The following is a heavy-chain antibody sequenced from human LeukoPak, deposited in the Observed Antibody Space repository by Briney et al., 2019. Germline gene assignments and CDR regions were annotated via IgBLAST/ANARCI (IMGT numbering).Heavy chain of an antibody. D-gene: IGHD5-12*01. V-gene: IGHV4-34*01. CDR1: GGSFSGYY. J-gene: IGHJ4*02. CDR2: INHSGST. Sequence: SETLSPTCAVYGGSFSGYYWSWIRQPPGKGLEWIGEINHSGSTNYNPSLKSRVTISVDTSKNQFSLKLSSVTAADTAVYYCARGMATTLMYYFDYWGQGTLVTVSS. CDR3: ARGMATTLMYYFDY.